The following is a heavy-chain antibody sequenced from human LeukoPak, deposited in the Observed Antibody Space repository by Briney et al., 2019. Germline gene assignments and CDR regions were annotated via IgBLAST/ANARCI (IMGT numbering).Heavy chain of an antibody. J-gene: IGHJ4*02. CDR3: ARGIAMVV. CDR2: INHSGST. CDR1: GGSFSGYY. Sequence: SETLSLTCAVYGGSFSGYYWSWIRQPPGKGLEWIGEINHSGSTNYNPSLKSRVTISVDTSKNQFSLKLSSVTAADTAVYYCARGIAMVVWGQGTLVTVSS. V-gene: IGHV4-34*01. D-gene: IGHD5-18*01.